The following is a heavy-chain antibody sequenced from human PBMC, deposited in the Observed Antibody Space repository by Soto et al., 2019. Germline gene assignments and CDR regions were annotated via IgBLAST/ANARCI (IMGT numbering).Heavy chain of an antibody. CDR3: ARMVNADAYYDGSGFGYGMDV. V-gene: IGHV1-8*01. CDR1: GYTFTSYD. Sequence: QVQLVQSGAEVKKPGASVKVSCKASGYTFTSYDINWVRQATGQGLEWMGWMNPNSGNTGYAQKFQGRVTMTRNTSIRTAYMELSSLRSEDTAVYYCARMVNADAYYDGSGFGYGMDVWGQGTTVIVSS. D-gene: IGHD3-10*01. J-gene: IGHJ6*02. CDR2: MNPNSGNT.